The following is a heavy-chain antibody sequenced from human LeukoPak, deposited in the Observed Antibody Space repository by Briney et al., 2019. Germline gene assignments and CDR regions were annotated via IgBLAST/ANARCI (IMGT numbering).Heavy chain of an antibody. V-gene: IGHV3-11*04. Sequence: GGSLRLSCAASGFALSDYYMSWIRQAPGRGLEWVSSISFSGSIIYYADSVKGRFTISRDNAKNSLYLQMNSLRAEDTAVYYCARDGEQLVPWYFDYWGQGTLVTVSS. J-gene: IGHJ4*02. CDR3: ARDGEQLVPWYFDY. CDR1: GFALSDYY. D-gene: IGHD6-6*01. CDR2: ISFSGSII.